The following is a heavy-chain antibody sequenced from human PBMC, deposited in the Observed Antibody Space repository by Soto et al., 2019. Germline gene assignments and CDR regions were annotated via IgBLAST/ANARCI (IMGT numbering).Heavy chain of an antibody. J-gene: IGHJ4*02. CDR2: TSDDGDIQ. V-gene: IGHV3-30-3*01. CDR3: ARAVDAAMDPLEY. CDR1: GFDFRNYA. D-gene: IGHD5-18*01. Sequence: QVLLVESGGGVAQPGGSLRLSCVASGFDFRNYAMHWVRQSPGKGPEWVAITSDDGDIQYYADSVKGRFTISRDNSKNTLYLQMTSLRSEDAAMYFCARAVDAAMDPLEYWGQGTLVTVSS.